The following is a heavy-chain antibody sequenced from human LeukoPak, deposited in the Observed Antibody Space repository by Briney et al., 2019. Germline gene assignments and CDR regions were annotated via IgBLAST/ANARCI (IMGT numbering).Heavy chain of an antibody. CDR3: ARDWWELPTLCAFDI. D-gene: IGHD1-26*01. J-gene: IGHJ3*02. Sequence: ASVKVSCKASGYTFTGYYMHWVRQAPGQGLEWMGWINPNSGGTNYAQKFQGRVTMTRDTSISTAYMELSRLRSDDTAVYYCARDWWELPTLCAFDIWGQGTMVTVSS. CDR1: GYTFTGYY. V-gene: IGHV1-2*02. CDR2: INPNSGGT.